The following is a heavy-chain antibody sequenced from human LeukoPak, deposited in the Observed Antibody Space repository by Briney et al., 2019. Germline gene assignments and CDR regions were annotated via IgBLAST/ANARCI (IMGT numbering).Heavy chain of an antibody. V-gene: IGHV4-34*01. CDR1: GGSFSGYY. J-gene: IGHJ3*02. D-gene: IGHD6-13*01. Sequence: SETLSLTCAVYGGSFSGYYWSWIRQPPGKGLEWIGEINHSGSTNYNPSLKSRVTISVDTSKNQFSLKLSSVTAADTAVYYCARLHRAAAFDIWGQGTMVTVSS. CDR3: ARLHRAAAFDI. CDR2: INHSGST.